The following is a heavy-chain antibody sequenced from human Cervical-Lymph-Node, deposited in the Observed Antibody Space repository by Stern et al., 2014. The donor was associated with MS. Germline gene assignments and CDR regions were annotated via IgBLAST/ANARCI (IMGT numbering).Heavy chain of an antibody. CDR1: GFTFISYP. Sequence: VHLVESGGRVVHPGGSLRLACAASGFTFISYPMHWVRPAPGKGLEWLAYISSDGTNKYHVDSVKGRLTISRDNSKNTLFLQMNSLRAEDTAVYYCARDRRYCSGGSCSVNWLDSWGQGTLVTVSS. V-gene: IGHV3-30*04. CDR2: ISSDGTNK. J-gene: IGHJ5*01. D-gene: IGHD2-15*01. CDR3: ARDRRYCSGGSCSVNWLDS.